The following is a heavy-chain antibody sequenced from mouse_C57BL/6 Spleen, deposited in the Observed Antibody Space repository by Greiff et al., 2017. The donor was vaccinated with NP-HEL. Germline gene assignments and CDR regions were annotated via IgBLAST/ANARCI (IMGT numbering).Heavy chain of an antibody. V-gene: IGHV1-42*01. CDR1: GYSFTGYY. CDR2: INPSTGGT. J-gene: IGHJ2*01. CDR3: ARVFDY. Sequence: VQLQQSGPELVKPGASVKISCKASGYSFTGYYMNWVKQSPEKSLEWIGEINPSTGGTTYNQKLKAKATLTVDKSSSTAYMQLKSLTSEDSAVYYCARVFDYWGQGTTLTVSS.